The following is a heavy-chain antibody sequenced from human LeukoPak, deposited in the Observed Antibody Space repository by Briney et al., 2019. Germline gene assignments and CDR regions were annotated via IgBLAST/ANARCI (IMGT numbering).Heavy chain of an antibody. Sequence: PSETLSLTCTVSGVSISPYHWDWIRQPPGKGLEWIGYIDDSGNTNYNPSLKSRLTTSVDTSKNQFSLKLSSVTAADTAVYYCARETRGFIGDAFDIWGQGTLVTVSS. J-gene: IGHJ3*02. CDR2: IDDSGNT. D-gene: IGHD3-16*02. CDR1: GVSISPYH. CDR3: ARETRGFIGDAFDI. V-gene: IGHV4-59*01.